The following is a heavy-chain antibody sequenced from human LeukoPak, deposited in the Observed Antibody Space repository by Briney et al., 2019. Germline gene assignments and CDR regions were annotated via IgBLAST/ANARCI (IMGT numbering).Heavy chain of an antibody. CDR3: ARDRSQYYDSSGYYHDY. V-gene: IGHV3-21*01. D-gene: IGHD3-22*01. Sequence: GGSLRLSCAASGFTFSSYSMNWVRQAPGKGLEWVSSISSSSSYIYYADSVKGRFTISRDNARNSLYLQMNSLRAEDTAVYYCARDRSQYYDSSGYYHDYWGQGTLVTVSS. J-gene: IGHJ4*02. CDR2: ISSSSSYI. CDR1: GFTFSSYS.